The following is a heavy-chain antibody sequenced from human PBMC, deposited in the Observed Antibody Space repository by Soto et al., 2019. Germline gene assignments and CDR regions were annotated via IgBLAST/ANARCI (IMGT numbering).Heavy chain of an antibody. D-gene: IGHD3-3*01. Sequence: SVKLSCKASGGTFSSYAISWLRQAPGQGLEWMGGIIPIFGTANYVQKFQGRVTITADESTSTAYMELSSLRSEDTAVYYCARGSFGDFYHDYWGQGTLVTVSS. CDR1: GGTFSSYA. CDR2: IIPIFGTA. V-gene: IGHV1-69*13. J-gene: IGHJ4*02. CDR3: ARGSFGDFYHDY.